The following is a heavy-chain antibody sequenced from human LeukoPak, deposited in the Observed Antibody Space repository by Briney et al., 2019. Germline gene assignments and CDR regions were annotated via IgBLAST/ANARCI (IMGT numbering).Heavy chain of an antibody. D-gene: IGHD1-26*01. V-gene: IGHV1-69*05. Sequence: SVKVSCKASGGTFSNYAISWVRQAPGQGLEWMGRIIPIFGTANYAQKFQGRVTITTDESTSTAYMELSSLRSEDTAVYYCARWAVVGGYYFDYWGQGTLVTVSS. J-gene: IGHJ4*02. CDR3: ARWAVVGGYYFDY. CDR1: GGTFSNYA. CDR2: IIPIFGTA.